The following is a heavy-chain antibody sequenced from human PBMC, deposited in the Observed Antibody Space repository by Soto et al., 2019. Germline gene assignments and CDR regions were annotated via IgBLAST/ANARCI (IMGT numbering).Heavy chain of an antibody. J-gene: IGHJ4*02. CDR1: GFSINTYW. V-gene: IGHV3-7*01. CDR3: AAWDISNI. D-gene: IGHD2-15*01. CDR2: INPEGNAK. Sequence: GGSLRLSCSGFGFSINTYWMNWIRQTPGKGLEWVANINPEGNAKTYVDPVKGRFFVSRDNARNSLDLQMTSLRVEDSAIYFCAAWDISNIWGQGILGTVSS.